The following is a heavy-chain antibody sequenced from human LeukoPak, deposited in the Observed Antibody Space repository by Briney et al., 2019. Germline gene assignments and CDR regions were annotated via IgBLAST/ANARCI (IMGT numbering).Heavy chain of an antibody. CDR1: GGSFSGYY. D-gene: IGHD6-19*01. J-gene: IGHJ4*02. V-gene: IGHV4-34*01. CDR2: INHSGST. CDR3: ARRGLAVAGKKFDY. Sequence: SETLSLTCAVYGGSFSGYYWSWIRQPPGKGLEWIGEINHSGSTNYNPSLKSRVTISVDTSKNQFSLKLSSVTAADTAVYYCARRGLAVAGKKFDYWGQGTLVTVSS.